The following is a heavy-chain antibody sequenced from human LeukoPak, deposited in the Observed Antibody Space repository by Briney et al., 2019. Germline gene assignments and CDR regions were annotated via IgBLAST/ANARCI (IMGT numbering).Heavy chain of an antibody. V-gene: IGHV4-31*03. D-gene: IGHD1-26*01. CDR1: GGSISSGGYY. CDR3: ARQRGSFDAFDI. J-gene: IGHJ3*02. Sequence: SQTLSLTCTVSGGSISSGGYYWSWIRQHPGQGLEWIGYIYYSGSTYYNPSLKSRVTISVDTSKNQFSLKLSSVTAADTAVYYCARQRGSFDAFDIWGQGTMVTVSS. CDR2: IYYSGST.